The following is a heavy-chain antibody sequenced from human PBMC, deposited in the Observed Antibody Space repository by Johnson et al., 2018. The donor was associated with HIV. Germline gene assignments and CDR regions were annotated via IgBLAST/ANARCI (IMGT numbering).Heavy chain of an antibody. V-gene: IGHV3-20*04. Sequence: VQLVESGGGVVQPGRSLRLSCAASGFIFDDFGMNWVRHAPGKGLEWVSDVNWNGARTGYADSVKGRFTISRDNAKNSVYLQMNSLRAEDTALYYCAKGGRGTTRIRAQKGAFDIWGQGTMVTVSS. CDR1: GFIFDDFG. CDR2: VNWNGART. J-gene: IGHJ3*02. CDR3: AKGGRGTTRIRAQKGAFDI. D-gene: IGHD1-1*01.